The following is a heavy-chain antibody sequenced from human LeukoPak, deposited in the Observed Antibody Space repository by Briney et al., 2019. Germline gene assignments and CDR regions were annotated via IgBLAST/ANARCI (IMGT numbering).Heavy chain of an antibody. J-gene: IGHJ4*02. CDR1: RYTFTGYY. CDR3: ASAYDSSGYYKL. Sequence: ASVKVSCKASRYTFTGYYVHWVRQARGQGLEWMGWINPNSGGTNYAQKFQGRVTMTRDTSISTAYMELSRLRSDDTAVYYCASAYDSSGYYKLWGQGTLLTVSS. V-gene: IGHV1-2*02. D-gene: IGHD3-22*01. CDR2: INPNSGGT.